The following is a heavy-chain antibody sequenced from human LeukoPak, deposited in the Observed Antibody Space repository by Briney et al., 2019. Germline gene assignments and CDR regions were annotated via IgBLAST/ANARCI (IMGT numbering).Heavy chain of an antibody. CDR1: GYSFTNYD. Sequence: ASVKVSCKASGYSFTNYDINWVRQAPGQGLEWMGWINPNSGDTNYAQQFQGRVTMTRDTSISTVYMELSRLRFDDTAIYYCARDLSITTFGVVHTGVDYWGQGTLVTVSS. CDR2: INPNSGDT. J-gene: IGHJ4*02. D-gene: IGHD3-3*01. CDR3: ARDLSITTFGVVHTGVDY. V-gene: IGHV1-2*02.